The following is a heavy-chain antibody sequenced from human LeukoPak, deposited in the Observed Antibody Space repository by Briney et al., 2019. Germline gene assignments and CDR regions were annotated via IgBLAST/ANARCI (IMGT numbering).Heavy chain of an antibody. J-gene: IGHJ4*02. V-gene: IGHV4-59*01. CDR1: GGSISTYY. CDR2: IYYTGST. Sequence: SETLSLTCTVSGGSISTYYWSWIRQPPGKGLEWICYIYYTGSTSYNPSLKSRVTMSLDASKNQFSLELNSVTPADTAVYYCARAGWQLAPDYWGQGTLVTVSS. D-gene: IGHD6-6*01. CDR3: ARAGWQLAPDY.